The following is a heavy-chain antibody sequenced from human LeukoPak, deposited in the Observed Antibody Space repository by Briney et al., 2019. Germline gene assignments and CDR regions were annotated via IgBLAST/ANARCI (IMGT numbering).Heavy chain of an antibody. D-gene: IGHD6-19*01. J-gene: IGHJ1*01. CDR1: GGSISSYY. CDR2: IYTSGST. Sequence: SETLSLTCTASGGSISSYYWSWIRQPAGKGLEWIWRIYTSGSTNYNPSLKSRVTMSADTSNNQFSLKLSSVTTADTAVYYYSCSGSWQWLPYAEYFQHWGQGTLVTVSS. V-gene: IGHV4-4*07. CDR3: SCSGSWQWLPYAEYFQH.